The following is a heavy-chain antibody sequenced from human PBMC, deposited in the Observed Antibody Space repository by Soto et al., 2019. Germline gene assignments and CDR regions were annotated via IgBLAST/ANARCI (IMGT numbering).Heavy chain of an antibody. V-gene: IGHV1-8*01. Sequence: QVQLVQSGAEVKKPGASVKVSCKASGYTFTSYDINWVRQGTGQGLEWMGWMNPNSGNTGYAQKFQGRVTMTRNTSISTAYMELSSLRSEDTAVYYCARLYSSGWYSAFDIWGQGTMVTVSS. D-gene: IGHD6-19*01. J-gene: IGHJ3*02. CDR1: GYTFTSYD. CDR2: MNPNSGNT. CDR3: ARLYSSGWYSAFDI.